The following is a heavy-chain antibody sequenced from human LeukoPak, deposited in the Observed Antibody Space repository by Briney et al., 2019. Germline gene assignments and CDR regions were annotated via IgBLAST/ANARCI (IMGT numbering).Heavy chain of an antibody. V-gene: IGHV3-21*01. J-gene: IGHJ4*02. CDR1: GFTFSNYT. D-gene: IGHD2-2*01. Sequence: GRSLRLSCAASGFTFSNYTMNWVRQAPGKGLEWVSTISPSSSYIYYADSVKGRFTISRDNAKNSLYLQMNSLRPEDTAVYYCARDPVVPDDGYYFDYWGQGTLVTVSS. CDR2: ISPSSSYI. CDR3: ARDPVVPDDGYYFDY.